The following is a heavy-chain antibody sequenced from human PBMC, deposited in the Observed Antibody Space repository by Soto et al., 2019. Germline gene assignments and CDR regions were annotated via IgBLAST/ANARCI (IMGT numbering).Heavy chain of an antibody. D-gene: IGHD1-26*01. V-gene: IGHV3-53*01. CDR3: AREWELPNYYGMDV. CDR2: ICSGGST. Sequence: EVQLVESGGGLIQPGGSLRLSCAASGFTVSSNYMSWVHQAPGKGLEWVSVICSGGSTYYADSVKGRFTISRDNSKNTVHLQMNSLRVEDTAVYYCAREWELPNYYGMDVWGQWTTVTVSS. J-gene: IGHJ6*02. CDR1: GFTVSSNY.